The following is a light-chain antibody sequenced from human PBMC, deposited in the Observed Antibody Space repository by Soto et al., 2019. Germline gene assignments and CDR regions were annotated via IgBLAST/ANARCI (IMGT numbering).Light chain of an antibody. J-gene: IGKJ5*01. CDR3: QQYGSSPRT. V-gene: IGKV3-20*01. CDR1: QSVSSSY. Sequence: VMTPFPDTLSVSPGERATLSCRASQSVSSSYLAWYQQKPGQAPRLLIYGASSRATGIPDRFSGSGSETDFTLTIARLEPEDFAVYYCQQYGSSPRTFGQGTRLEIK. CDR2: GAS.